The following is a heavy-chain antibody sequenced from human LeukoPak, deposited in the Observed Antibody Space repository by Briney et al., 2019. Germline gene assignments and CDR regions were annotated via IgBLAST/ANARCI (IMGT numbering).Heavy chain of an antibody. V-gene: IGHV1-8*01. CDR3: ARVLDRTKFDP. CDR2: MHPHSRNT. CDR1: VYSFTNYD. J-gene: IGHJ5*02. D-gene: IGHD1-1*01. Sequence: ASVNVSFKSSVYSFTNYDINWVRQATGQGREWMGWMHPHSRNTGYAQNFQGRVTMTRNTSITTAYMELRSLRSEDTAVYYCARVLDRTKFDPWGQGTLVTVSS.